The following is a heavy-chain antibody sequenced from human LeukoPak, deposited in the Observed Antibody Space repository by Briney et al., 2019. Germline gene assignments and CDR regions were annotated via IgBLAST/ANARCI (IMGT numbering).Heavy chain of an antibody. Sequence: GGSLRLSCIVSGFTLRTSWMAWVRQAPGKGLEWLANINKDARQTYYVDSVKGRFTISRDNAENSLYLQMNSLRVEDTAVYYCATSLDAPGNYWGQGSLVTVSS. CDR2: INKDARQT. V-gene: IGHV3-7*01. J-gene: IGHJ4*02. CDR3: ATSLDAPGNY. D-gene: IGHD3-9*01. CDR1: GFTLRTSW.